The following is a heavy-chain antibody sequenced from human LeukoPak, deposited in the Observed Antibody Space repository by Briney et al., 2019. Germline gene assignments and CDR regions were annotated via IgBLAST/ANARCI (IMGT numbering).Heavy chain of an antibody. V-gene: IGHV3-21*01. Sequence: GGSLRLSCAASGFTFSSYSMNWVRQAPGKGLEWVSSISSSSSYIYYADSVKGRFTISRDNAKNSLYLQMNSLRAEDTAVYYCAGDLYDFWSGYYSYHYYGMDVWGQGTTVTVSS. J-gene: IGHJ6*02. CDR3: AGDLYDFWSGYYSYHYYGMDV. CDR1: GFTFSSYS. CDR2: ISSSSSYI. D-gene: IGHD3-3*01.